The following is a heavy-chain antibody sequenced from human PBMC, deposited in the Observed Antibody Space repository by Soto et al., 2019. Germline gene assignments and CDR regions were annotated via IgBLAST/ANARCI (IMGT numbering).Heavy chain of an antibody. V-gene: IGHV5-51*01. Sequence: PGESLKISCKGSGYSFTSYWIGWVRQMPGKGLEWMGIIYPGDSDTRYSPSFQGQVTISADKSISTAYLQWSSLKASDTAMYYCARQPRLVGATKAGAFDIWGQGTMVTV. CDR1: GYSFTSYW. D-gene: IGHD1-26*01. CDR3: ARQPRLVGATKAGAFDI. CDR2: IYPGDSDT. J-gene: IGHJ3*02.